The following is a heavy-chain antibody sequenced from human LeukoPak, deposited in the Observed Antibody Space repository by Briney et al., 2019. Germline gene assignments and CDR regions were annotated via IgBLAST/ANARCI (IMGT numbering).Heavy chain of an antibody. D-gene: IGHD5-24*01. CDR2: IYYSGST. Sequence: ETLSLTCAVSGGSISSYYWSWIRQPPGKGLEWIGYIYYSGSTNYNPSLKSRVTISVDTSKNQFSLKLSSVTAADTAVYYCARGGGYNPFDYWGQGTLVTVSS. J-gene: IGHJ4*02. V-gene: IGHV4-59*01. CDR1: GGSISSYY. CDR3: ARGGGYNPFDY.